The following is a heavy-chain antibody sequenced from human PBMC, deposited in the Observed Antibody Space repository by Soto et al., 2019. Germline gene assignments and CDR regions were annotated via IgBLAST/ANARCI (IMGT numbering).Heavy chain of an antibody. D-gene: IGHD3-22*01. CDR2: IKSKTDGGTT. CDR3: TTDLVVVEVTGFDY. V-gene: IGHV3-15*01. CDR1: GFTFSNAW. J-gene: IGHJ4*02. Sequence: AGGSLRLSCAASGFTFSNAWMSWVRQAPGKGLEWVGRIKSKTDGGTTDYAAPVKGRFTISRDDSKNTLYLQMNSLKTEDTAVYYCTTDLVVVEVTGFDYWGQGTLVTVSS.